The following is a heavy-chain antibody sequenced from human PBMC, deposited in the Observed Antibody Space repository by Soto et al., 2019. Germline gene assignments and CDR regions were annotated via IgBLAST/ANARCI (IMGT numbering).Heavy chain of an antibody. CDR1: GGTFSSYA. Sequence: SVKVSCKASGGTFSSYAISWVRQAPGQGLEWMGGIIPIFGTANYAQKFQGRVTITADESTSTAYMELSSLRSEDTAVYYCARVIAAAGDYYFDYWGQEPWSPSPQ. D-gene: IGHD6-13*01. J-gene: IGHJ4*01. V-gene: IGHV1-69*13. CDR2: IIPIFGTA. CDR3: ARVIAAAGDYYFDY.